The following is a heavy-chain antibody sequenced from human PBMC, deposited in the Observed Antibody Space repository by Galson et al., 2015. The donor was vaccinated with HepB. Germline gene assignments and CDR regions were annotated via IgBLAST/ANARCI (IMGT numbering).Heavy chain of an antibody. CDR1: GGSVSSGSYY. J-gene: IGHJ4*02. Sequence: QVQLQESGPGLVRPSETLSLTCTVPGGSVSSGSYYWSWIRQPPGKGLEWIGYIYYSGSTNYNPSLKSRVTISVDTSKNQFSLKLSSVTAADTAVYYCARDMVRYSSGWYYFDYWGQGTLVTVSS. CDR2: IYYSGST. CDR3: ARDMVRYSSGWYYFDY. V-gene: IGHV4-61*01. D-gene: IGHD6-19*01.